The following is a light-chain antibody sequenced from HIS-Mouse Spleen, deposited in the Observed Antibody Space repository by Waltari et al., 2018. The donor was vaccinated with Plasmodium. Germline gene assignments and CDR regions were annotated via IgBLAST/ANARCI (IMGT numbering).Light chain of an antibody. CDR3: QQYYSTPWT. V-gene: IGKV4-1*01. J-gene: IGKJ1*01. CDR1: QSVLYSSNNKNY. CDR2: GAS. Sequence: DIVMTQSPDSLAVSLGERATINCKSSQSVLYSSNNKNYLAWYQQKPGQPPKLLIYGASTRESGVPDRFRGSGSGTDFTLTISSLQAEDVAVYYCQQYYSTPWTFGQGTKVDI.